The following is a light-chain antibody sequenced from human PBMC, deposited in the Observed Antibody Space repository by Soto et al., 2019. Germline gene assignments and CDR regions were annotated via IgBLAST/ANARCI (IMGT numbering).Light chain of an antibody. Sequence: EIVLTQSPGTLSLSPGERATLSCRASQSVSSFLAWYQQKPGQAPRLLIYDASNRATGIPTRFNGSGSGTDFTLTISSLEPEDFAVYYCQPRSNWPSFGPGTKVDI. V-gene: IGKV3-11*01. J-gene: IGKJ3*01. CDR3: QPRSNWPS. CDR2: DAS. CDR1: QSVSSF.